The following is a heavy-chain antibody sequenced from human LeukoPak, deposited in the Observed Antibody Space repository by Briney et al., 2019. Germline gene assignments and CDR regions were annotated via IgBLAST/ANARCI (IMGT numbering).Heavy chain of an antibody. V-gene: IGHV4-4*07. D-gene: IGHD2-2*01. CDR1: GGSMSTYY. J-gene: IGHJ4*02. Sequence: PSETLSLTCTVSGGSMSTYYWSWLRQPAGKGLEWIGRIHSSGTTHYNPSLRGRVTLSIDTSQNQFSLKLSSVTAADTAVYYCGTLNLPAVSGAFDYWGQGTLVTVSS. CDR3: GTLNLPAVSGAFDY. CDR2: IHSSGTT.